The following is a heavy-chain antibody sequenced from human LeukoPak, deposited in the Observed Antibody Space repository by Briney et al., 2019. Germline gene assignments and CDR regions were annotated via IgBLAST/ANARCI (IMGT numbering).Heavy chain of an antibody. CDR3: ARGRLYRNSFCFDY. D-gene: IGHD6-6*01. V-gene: IGHV3-64*01. J-gene: IGHJ4*02. CDR1: GFTFSSYA. CDR2: INNNGGST. Sequence: GGSLRLSCAASGFTFSSYAMHWVRQAPGKGLEYVSAINNNGGSTYYANSVRGRFTISGDNSKNTLYLQVGSLRADDMAVYYCARGRLYRNSFCFDYWGQGTLVTVSS.